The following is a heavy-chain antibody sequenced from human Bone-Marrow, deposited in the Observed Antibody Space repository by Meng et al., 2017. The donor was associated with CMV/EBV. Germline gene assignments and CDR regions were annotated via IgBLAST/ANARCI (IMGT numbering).Heavy chain of an antibody. J-gene: IGHJ4*02. D-gene: IGHD5-18*01. V-gene: IGHV3-30*02. CDR1: GSSFSSHG. CDR2: IRSDVSNK. Sequence: QVQLVESGGGVVQPGGALKVAWEASGSSFSSHGMNWVRQAPGKGLEWVGFIRSDVSNKYYAESVKGRFTISRDNSKNTLYMEMNSLRAEDTAVYYCAKYSYGFGDLDYWGQGTLVTVSS. CDR3: AKYSYGFGDLDY.